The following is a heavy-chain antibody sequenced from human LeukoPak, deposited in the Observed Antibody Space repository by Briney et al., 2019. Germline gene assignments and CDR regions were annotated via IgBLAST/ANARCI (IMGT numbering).Heavy chain of an antibody. Sequence: PSETLSLTCAVYGGSFSGYYWSWIRQPPGKGLEWIGEINHSGSTNYNPSLKSRVTISVDTYKNQFSLKLSSVTAADTAVYYCARGPILEWFYYYYYYMDVWGKGTTVTVSS. CDR3: ARGPILEWFYYYYYYMDV. J-gene: IGHJ6*03. D-gene: IGHD3-3*01. CDR1: GGSFSGYY. V-gene: IGHV4-34*01. CDR2: INHSGST.